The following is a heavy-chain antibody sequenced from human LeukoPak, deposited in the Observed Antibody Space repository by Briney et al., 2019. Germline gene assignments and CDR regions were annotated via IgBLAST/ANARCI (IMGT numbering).Heavy chain of an antibody. CDR2: IIPIFGTA. CDR1: VGTFSSYA. J-gene: IGHJ4*02. Sequence: SVKVSCKASVGTFSSYAISWVRQAPGQGLEWMGGIIPIFGTANYAQKFQGRVTITTDESTSTAYMELSSLRSEDTAVYYCASWYYYDTSGSRYYFDYWAQGTLVTVSS. V-gene: IGHV1-69*05. CDR3: ASWYYYDTSGSRYYFDY. D-gene: IGHD3-22*01.